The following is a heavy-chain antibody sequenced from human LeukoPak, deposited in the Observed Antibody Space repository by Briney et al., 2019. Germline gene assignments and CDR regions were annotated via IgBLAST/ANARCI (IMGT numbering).Heavy chain of an antibody. J-gene: IGHJ4*02. CDR1: GGSISIISSSPYY. V-gene: IGHV4-39*01. CDR2: LYYGENS. D-gene: IGHD6-25*01. CDR3: ASQLPTAAADTRGYFDY. Sequence: PSETLSLTCTVSGGSISIISSSPYYWGWIRQAPGKGLEWIGSLYYGENSHYNPSPKSRATLSVDTSNNQFSLKLTSVTAADAAVYFCASQLPTAAADTRGYFDYWGQGTVVTVSS.